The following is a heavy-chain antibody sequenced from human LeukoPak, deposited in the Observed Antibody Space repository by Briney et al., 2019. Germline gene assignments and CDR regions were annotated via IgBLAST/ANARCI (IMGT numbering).Heavy chain of an antibody. Sequence: GGSLRLSCAASGFTFSSYAMSWVRQAPGKGLEWVSAISGSGGSTYYADSVEGRFTISRDNSKNTLYLQMNSLRAEDTAVYYCAKCGERDYVWGSYRYSERYYFDYWGQGTLVTVSS. D-gene: IGHD3-16*02. V-gene: IGHV3-23*01. CDR3: AKCGERDYVWGSYRYSERYYFDY. CDR1: GFTFSSYA. J-gene: IGHJ4*02. CDR2: ISGSGGST.